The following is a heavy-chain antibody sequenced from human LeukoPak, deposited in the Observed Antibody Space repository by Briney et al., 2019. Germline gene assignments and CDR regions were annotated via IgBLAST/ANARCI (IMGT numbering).Heavy chain of an antibody. CDR2: ISGNGATT. J-gene: IGHJ4*02. CDR3: AKDLGWGLDY. CDR1: GFMLSSYG. V-gene: IGHV3-23*01. D-gene: IGHD4-23*01. Sequence: PGGSLRLSCAASGFMLSSYGMSWVRQAPGKGLEWVSAISGNGATTYYADSVKGRFTISRDNSKNTLYLRMNSLRVEDTAVYYCAKDLGWGLDYWGQGTLASVSS.